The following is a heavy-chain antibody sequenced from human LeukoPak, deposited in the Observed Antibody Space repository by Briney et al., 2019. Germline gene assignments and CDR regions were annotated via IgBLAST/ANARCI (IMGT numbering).Heavy chain of an antibody. CDR3: ARHKSVGGIDY. V-gene: IGHV3-11*04. D-gene: IGHD1-26*01. Sequence: GGSLRLSCAASGFSFSDYYMTWVRQAPGTGLEWLTYINTLGTNTYYRDSVKGRFTVSRDNSKNSLYLQMTSLRADDTAVYFCARHKSVGGIDYWGQGTLVTVSS. CDR2: INTLGTNT. J-gene: IGHJ4*02. CDR1: GFSFSDYY.